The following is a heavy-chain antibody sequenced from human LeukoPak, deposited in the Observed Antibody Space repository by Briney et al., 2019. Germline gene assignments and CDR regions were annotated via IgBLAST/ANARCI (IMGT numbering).Heavy chain of an antibody. CDR1: GHTVTELS. J-gene: IGHJ4*02. Sequence: ASVKVSCKVSGHTVTELSMHWVRQAPGKGLEWMGGFDPEDGETIYAQKFQGRVTMTTDTSTSTAYMELRSLRSDDTAVYYCARGRGRIVGATNYYFDYWGQGTLVTVSS. D-gene: IGHD1-26*01. V-gene: IGHV1-24*01. CDR2: FDPEDGET. CDR3: ARGRGRIVGATNYYFDY.